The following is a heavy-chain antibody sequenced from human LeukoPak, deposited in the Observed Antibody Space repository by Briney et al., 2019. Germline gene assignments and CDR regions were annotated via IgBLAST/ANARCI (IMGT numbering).Heavy chain of an antibody. J-gene: IGHJ4*02. CDR2: ISYDGSNK. D-gene: IGHD3-3*01. CDR3: AKGDWSGYYPFDY. CDR1: GFTFSSYG. V-gene: IGHV3-30*18. Sequence: PGGSLRLSCAASGFTFSSYGMHWVRQAPGKGLEWVAVISYDGSNKYYADSVKGRFTISRDNSKNTLYLQMDSLRAEDTAVYYCAKGDWSGYYPFDYWGQGTLVTVSS.